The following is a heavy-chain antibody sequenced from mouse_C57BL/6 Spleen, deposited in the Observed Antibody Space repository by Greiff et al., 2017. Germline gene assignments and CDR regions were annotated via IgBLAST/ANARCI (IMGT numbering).Heavy chain of an antibody. Sequence: QVQLQQPGAELVKPGASVKLSCKASGYTFTSYWMHWVKQRPGQGLEWIGMIHPNSGSTNYNEKFKSKATLTVDKSSSTAYMQLSSLTSEDSAVSYCARYYSNAYYFDYWGQGTTLTVSS. CDR3: ARYYSNAYYFDY. D-gene: IGHD2-5*01. CDR1: GYTFTSYW. CDR2: IHPNSGST. V-gene: IGHV1-64*01. J-gene: IGHJ2*01.